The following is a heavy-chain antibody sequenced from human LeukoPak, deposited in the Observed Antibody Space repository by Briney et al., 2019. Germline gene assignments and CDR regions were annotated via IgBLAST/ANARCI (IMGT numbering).Heavy chain of an antibody. V-gene: IGHV3-23*01. Sequence: QAGGSLRLSCAASGFTFSNYAVSWVRQAPGKGLEWVSAISGRGDNTYYADSVRGRFTIPRDNSKNTLYLQMNSLRAEDTAVYYCARDTSAFLTGYYYMDVWGKGTTVTVSS. D-gene: IGHD2-2*01. CDR2: ISGRGDNT. CDR3: ARDTSAFLTGYYYMDV. CDR1: GFTFSNYA. J-gene: IGHJ6*03.